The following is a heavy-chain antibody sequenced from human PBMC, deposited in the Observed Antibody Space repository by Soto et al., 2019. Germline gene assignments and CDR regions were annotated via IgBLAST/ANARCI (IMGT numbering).Heavy chain of an antibody. CDR2: ISSSSSTI. J-gene: IGHJ6*02. Sequence: EVQLVESGGGLVQPGGSLRLSCAASGFTFSSYSMNWVRQAPGKGLEWVSYISSSSSTIYYADSVKGRFTISRDNAKNSLYLQMNSLRDVYTAVYYCARESLSRDYYYYGMDVWGQGTTVTVSS. CDR1: GFTFSSYS. V-gene: IGHV3-48*02. CDR3: ARESLSRDYYYYGMDV.